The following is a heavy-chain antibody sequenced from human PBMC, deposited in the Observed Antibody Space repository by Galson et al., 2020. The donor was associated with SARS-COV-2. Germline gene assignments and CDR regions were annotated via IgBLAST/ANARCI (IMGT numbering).Heavy chain of an antibody. J-gene: IGHJ4*02. CDR1: GGSISSGGYY. CDR2: IYYSGST. D-gene: IGHD2-15*01. Sequence: ASETLSLTCAVSGGSISSGGYYWSWIRQPPGKGLEWIGYIYYSGSTYYNPSLRSRVTISIDTSKNRFSLKLTSVTAADTAVYYCAREWRDIVVGGIDYWGQGTLVTVSS. V-gene: IGHV4-30-4*01. CDR3: AREWRDIVVGGIDY.